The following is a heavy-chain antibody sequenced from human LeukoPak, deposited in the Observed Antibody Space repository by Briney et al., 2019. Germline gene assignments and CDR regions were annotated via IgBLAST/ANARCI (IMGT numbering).Heavy chain of an antibody. CDR1: GFSLRTHGMS. J-gene: IGHJ4*02. CDR2: IDWDDDK. V-gene: IGHV2-70*11. CDR3: ARCIAATGTLDY. Sequence: SGPALVKPTQTLTLTCTFSGFSLRTHGMSVTWVRQPPGKALEWLARIDWDDDKYYSASLKTRLTISKDTSKNQVVLTMTNMDPVDTATYFCARCIAATGTLDYWGQGALVTVSS. D-gene: IGHD6-13*01.